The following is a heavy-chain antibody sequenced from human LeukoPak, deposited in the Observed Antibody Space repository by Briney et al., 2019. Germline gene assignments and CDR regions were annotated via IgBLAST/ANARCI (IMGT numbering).Heavy chain of an antibody. V-gene: IGHV1-18*01. J-gene: IGHJ4*02. CDR1: GYTFTSYG. CDR3: AAGETYYYDSSGYYGFDY. D-gene: IGHD3-22*01. CDR2: ISAYNGNT. Sequence: ASVKVSCKASGYTFTSYGISWVRQAPGQGLGWMGWISAYNGNTNYAQKLQGRVTMTTDTSTSTAYMELRSLRSDDTAVYYCAAGETYYYDSSGYYGFDYWGQGTLVTVSS.